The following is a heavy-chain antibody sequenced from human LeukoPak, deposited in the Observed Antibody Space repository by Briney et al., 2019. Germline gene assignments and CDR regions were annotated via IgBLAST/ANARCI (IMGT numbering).Heavy chain of an antibody. CDR3: ARDIQYGAELIKMVYEIH. CDR2: INTQNGNT. D-gene: IGHD2-8*01. Sequence: ASVKVSCKAEGYTFTNYGISWLRQAPGQGPEWMGWINTQNGNTKYTQNIQDRVIMTTDPSTSTAYMELRSLTLDDTAVYYCARDIQYGAELIKMVYEIHWGQGTLVTVSS. CDR1: GYTFTNYG. J-gene: IGHJ1*01. V-gene: IGHV1-18*01.